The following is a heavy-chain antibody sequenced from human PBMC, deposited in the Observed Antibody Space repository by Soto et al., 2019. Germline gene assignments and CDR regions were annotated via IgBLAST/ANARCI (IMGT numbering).Heavy chain of an antibody. CDR1: GFTFSGSA. CDR3: TRVDSSSSDY. V-gene: IGHV3-73*02. J-gene: IGHJ4*02. Sequence: EVQLVESGGGLVQPGGSLKLSCAASGFTFSGSAMHWVRQASGKGLEWVGRIRSKANSYATASAASVKGRFTISRDDSKNTAYLQMNSLKTEDTAGYYCTRVDSSSSDYWGQGTLVTVSS. D-gene: IGHD6-6*01. CDR2: IRSKANSYAT.